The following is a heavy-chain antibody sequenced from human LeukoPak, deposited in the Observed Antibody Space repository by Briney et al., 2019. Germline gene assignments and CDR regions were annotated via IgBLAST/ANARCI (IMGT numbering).Heavy chain of an antibody. Sequence: PGGSLRLSCTASGFTFWSYGIHWVRHAPGKGRECVAFISYDEHHAVYADSVKGQFTVSRDNSPTTVYLQMNSVRTEATAVFYCAKDRRMMSSQYGMDVWGQGTTVTVSS. J-gene: IGHJ6*02. V-gene: IGHV3-30*18. CDR3: AKDRRMMSSQYGMDV. CDR1: GFTFWSYG. D-gene: IGHD6-6*01. CDR2: ISYDEHHA.